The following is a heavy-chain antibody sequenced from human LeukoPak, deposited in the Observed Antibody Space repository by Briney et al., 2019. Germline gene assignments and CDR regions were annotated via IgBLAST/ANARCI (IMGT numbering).Heavy chain of an antibody. J-gene: IGHJ4*02. CDR3: ARERGYGSGTFDY. CDR2: ISGSGGST. Sequence: PGGSLRLSCAASGFTFSSYAMSWVRQAPGKGLEWVSGISGSGGSTYYADSVNGRFTISRDNAKNSLYLQMNSLRAEDTAVYYCARERGYGSGTFDYWGQGIQVT. V-gene: IGHV3-23*01. D-gene: IGHD3-10*01. CDR1: GFTFSSYA.